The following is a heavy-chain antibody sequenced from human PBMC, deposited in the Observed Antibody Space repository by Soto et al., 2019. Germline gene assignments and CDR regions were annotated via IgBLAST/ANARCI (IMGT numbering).Heavy chain of an antibody. CDR1: GYSFTRYG. CDR3: ARDSPPPRE. V-gene: IGHV1-18*01. CDR2: INAYNGNT. J-gene: IGHJ4*02. Sequence: ASVKVSCKASGYSFTRYGIGWARQAPGQGLEWMGWINAYNGNTNYAQKLQGRVTMTTDTSTSTAYMELRSLRSDDTAVYYCARDSPPPREWGQGTLVTGSS.